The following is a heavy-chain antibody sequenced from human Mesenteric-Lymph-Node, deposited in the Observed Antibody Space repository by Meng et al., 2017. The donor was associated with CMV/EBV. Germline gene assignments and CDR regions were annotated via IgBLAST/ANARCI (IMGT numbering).Heavy chain of an antibody. CDR2: IYYSGST. Sequence: QLQLQESGPGLVKPSETLSLTCTVPGGSISSSSYYWGWIRQPPGKGLEWIGSIYYSGSTYYNPSLKSRVTISVDTSRNQFSLKLSSVTAADTAVYYCARPHYYGSGSSPWFDPWGQETLVTVSS. V-gene: IGHV4-39*01. CDR3: ARPHYYGSGSSPWFDP. J-gene: IGHJ5*02. CDR1: GGSISSSSYY. D-gene: IGHD3-10*01.